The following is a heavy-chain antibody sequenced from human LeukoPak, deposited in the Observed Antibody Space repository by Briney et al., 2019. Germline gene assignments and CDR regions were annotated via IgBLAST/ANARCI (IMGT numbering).Heavy chain of an antibody. V-gene: IGHV3-7*01. CDR2: IKQDGSEK. D-gene: IGHD1-26*01. Sequence: PGGSLRLSCAAFGFTFSSYWMSWVRQAPGKGLEWVANIKQDGSEKYHVDSVKGRFTISRDNAKNSLYLQMNSLRAEDTAVYYCARARGSSETLDYWGQGTLVTVSS. CDR3: ARARGSSETLDY. CDR1: GFTFSSYW. J-gene: IGHJ4*02.